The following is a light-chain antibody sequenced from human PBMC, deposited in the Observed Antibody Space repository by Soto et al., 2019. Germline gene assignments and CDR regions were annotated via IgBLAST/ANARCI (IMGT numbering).Light chain of an antibody. V-gene: IGKV1-9*01. CDR3: QQLNAYPLT. CDR2: GAS. Sequence: DIQLTQSPSFLSASVGARVPITCRASQGISSYLAWFQQKPGRAPNLLIYGASTLQSGVPSRFSGSGSGTDFTLTISNLQPEDFATYYCQQLNAYPLTFGQGTRLEIK. CDR1: QGISSY. J-gene: IGKJ5*01.